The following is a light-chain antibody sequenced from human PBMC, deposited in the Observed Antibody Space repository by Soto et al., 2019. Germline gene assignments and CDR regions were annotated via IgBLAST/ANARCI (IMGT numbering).Light chain of an antibody. Sequence: DIQVTQSPSTLSASVGDRVTITCRASQSISPWLAWYQQKPGQAPKLLIYEASNLEGGVPSRFSGSGSGTHFILTISNLQPEDFATYYCQQFNSLFGQGTRLEIK. V-gene: IGKV1-5*03. CDR1: QSISPW. CDR3: QQFNSL. J-gene: IGKJ5*01. CDR2: EAS.